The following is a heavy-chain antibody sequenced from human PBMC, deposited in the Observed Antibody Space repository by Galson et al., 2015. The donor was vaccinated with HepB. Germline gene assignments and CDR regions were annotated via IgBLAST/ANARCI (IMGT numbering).Heavy chain of an antibody. D-gene: IGHD6-13*01. J-gene: IGHJ4*02. CDR2: IYNSGNT. V-gene: IGHV4-59*08. CDR3: ARQKGIRIPFDY. Sequence: LSLTCTVSGDSISSYYWSWIRQSPGKGLEWIGYIYNSGNTKYNPSLQSRVTISLDTSKNQFSLKLSSVTAADTAAYYCARQKGIRIPFDYWGQGTLVTVSS. CDR1: GDSISSYY.